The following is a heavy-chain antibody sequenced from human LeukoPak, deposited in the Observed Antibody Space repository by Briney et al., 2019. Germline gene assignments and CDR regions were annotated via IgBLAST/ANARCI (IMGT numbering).Heavy chain of an antibody. J-gene: IGHJ3*02. D-gene: IGHD2-2*01. CDR3: AKDRSVVVPAATKALDAFDI. V-gene: IGHV3-23*01. CDR1: GFTFSSYA. CDR2: ISGSGGST. Sequence: GGSLRLSCAASGFTFSSYAMSWVRQAPGKGLEWVSAISGSGGSTYYADSVKGRFTISRDNSKNTPYLQMNSLRAEDTAVYYCAKDRSVVVPAATKALDAFDIWGQGTMVTVSS.